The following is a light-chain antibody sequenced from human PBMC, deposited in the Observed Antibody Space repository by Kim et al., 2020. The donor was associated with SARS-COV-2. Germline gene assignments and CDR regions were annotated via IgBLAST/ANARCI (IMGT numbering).Light chain of an antibody. Sequence: PASISCWSSQSLLYSNGNNYLDWYLQKPGQSPQLLIYEGSNRASGVAVRFSGSGSGTDFTLKISRVEAEDVGIYYCMQALQIPWTFGQGTKVDIK. CDR3: MQALQIPWT. J-gene: IGKJ1*01. V-gene: IGKV2-28*01. CDR2: EGS. CDR1: QSLLYSNGNNY.